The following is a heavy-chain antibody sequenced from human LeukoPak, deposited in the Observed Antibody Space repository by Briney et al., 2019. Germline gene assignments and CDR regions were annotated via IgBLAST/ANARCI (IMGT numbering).Heavy chain of an antibody. CDR1: GGSFSGYY. CDR2: INHSGST. CDR3: ARRSDDILTGYSRDY. V-gene: IGHV4-34*01. Sequence: SETLSLTCAVYGGSFSGYYWSWIRQPPGKGLEWIGEINHSGSTNYNPSLKSRVTISVDTSKNQFSLKLSSVTAADTAVYYCARRSDDILTGYSRDYWGQGTLVTVSS. J-gene: IGHJ4*02. D-gene: IGHD3-9*01.